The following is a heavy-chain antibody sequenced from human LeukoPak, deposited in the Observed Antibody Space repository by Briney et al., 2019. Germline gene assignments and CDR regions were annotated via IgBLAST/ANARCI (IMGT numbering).Heavy chain of an antibody. Sequence: GGSLRLSCAASGFTFSSYAMTWVRQAPDKGLEWVSAISGSDGSTYYADSVEGRFTISRDDSQNTLYLQMNSLSAEDTAVYYCAKVETSGGANCYALDYWGQGTLVTVSS. CDR1: GFTFSSYA. J-gene: IGHJ4*02. V-gene: IGHV3-23*01. D-gene: IGHD2-2*01. CDR3: AKVETSGGANCYALDY. CDR2: ISGSDGST.